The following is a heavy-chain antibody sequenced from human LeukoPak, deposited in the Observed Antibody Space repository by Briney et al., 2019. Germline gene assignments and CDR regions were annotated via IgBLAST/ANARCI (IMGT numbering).Heavy chain of an antibody. Sequence: PGGSLRLSCAASGFTFSSYAMTWVRQAPGKGLEWVSGIIGSGGSTFYADSVKGRFTISRDNSKNTLYLQMNSLRAEDTAVYYCAKDLRVAVAGPEVGSHAFDIWGQGTMVTVSS. J-gene: IGHJ3*02. CDR1: GFTFSSYA. D-gene: IGHD6-19*01. CDR2: IIGSGGST. CDR3: AKDLRVAVAGPEVGSHAFDI. V-gene: IGHV3-23*01.